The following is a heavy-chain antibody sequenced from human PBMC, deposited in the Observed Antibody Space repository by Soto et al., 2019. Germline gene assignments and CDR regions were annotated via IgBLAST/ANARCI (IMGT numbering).Heavy chain of an antibody. D-gene: IGHD2-2*01. V-gene: IGHV1-18*01. CDR2: ISAYNGNT. J-gene: IGHJ4*02. Sequence: ASVKVSCKASGYTFTSYGSGWVRQAPGQGLEWMGWISAYNGNTNYAQKLQGRVTMTTDTSTSTAYMELRSLRSDDTAVYYCARDLRVRNIVVVPAAMGLDYWGQGTLVTVSS. CDR3: ARDLRVRNIVVVPAAMGLDY. CDR1: GYTFTSYG.